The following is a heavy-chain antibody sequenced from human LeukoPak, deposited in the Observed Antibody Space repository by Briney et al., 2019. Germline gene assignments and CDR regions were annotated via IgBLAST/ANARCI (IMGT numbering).Heavy chain of an antibody. D-gene: IGHD3-10*01. J-gene: IGHJ4*02. CDR1: GFTFATYA. CDR2: ISGSGGLT. V-gene: IGHV3-23*01. CDR3: AKSPTSSGSYYSPLYFDY. Sequence: GGSLRLSCAASGFTFATYATSWDRQAPGKGLEWVSSISGSGGLTYYADSVKGRFTISRDNSKNTLYLQMNSLRAEDTAVYYCAKSPTSSGSYYSPLYFDYWGQGTLVTVSS.